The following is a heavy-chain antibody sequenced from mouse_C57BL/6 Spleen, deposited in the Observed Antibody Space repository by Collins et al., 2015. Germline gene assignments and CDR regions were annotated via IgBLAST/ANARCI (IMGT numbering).Heavy chain of an antibody. D-gene: IGHD2-4*01. CDR1: GYTFTSYW. Sequence: QAQLQQPGAELVRPGSSVKLSCKASGYTFTSYWMDWVKQRPGQGLEWIGNIYPSDSETHYNQKFKDKATLTVDKSSSTAYMQLSSLTSEDSAVYYCARSPYDYGGTWFAYWGQGTLVTVSA. J-gene: IGHJ3*01. CDR2: IYPSDSET. CDR3: ARSPYDYGGTWFAY. V-gene: IGHV1-61*01.